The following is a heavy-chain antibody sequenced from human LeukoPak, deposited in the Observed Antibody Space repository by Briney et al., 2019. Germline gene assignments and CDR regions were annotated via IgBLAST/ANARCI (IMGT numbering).Heavy chain of an antibody. J-gene: IGHJ3*02. CDR3: ARSGRGGAFDI. CDR2: ISSSSSYI. Sequence: GGSLRLSCAAPGFTFSSYSMNWVRQAPGKGLEWVSSISSSSSYIYYADSVKGRFTISRDNAKNSLYLQMNSLRADDTAVYYCARSGRGGAFDIWGQGTMVTVSS. CDR1: GFTFSSYS. V-gene: IGHV3-21*01. D-gene: IGHD1-26*01.